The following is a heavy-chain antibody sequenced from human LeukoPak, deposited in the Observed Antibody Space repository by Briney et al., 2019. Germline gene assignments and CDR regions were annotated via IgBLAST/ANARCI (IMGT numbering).Heavy chain of an antibody. Sequence: GGSLRLSCAASGFSFNEYAMHWVRQPPGKGLEWVSGITYNSDTMGYADSVKGRFTISRDNAKNSLYLQMNRLTHEDTAFYYCAKGIGDAIFGVVTGFDFWGRGNLVTVSS. CDR3: AKGIGDAIFGVVTGFDF. CDR1: GFSFNEYA. J-gene: IGHJ4*02. D-gene: IGHD3-3*01. CDR2: ITYNSDTM. V-gene: IGHV3-9*01.